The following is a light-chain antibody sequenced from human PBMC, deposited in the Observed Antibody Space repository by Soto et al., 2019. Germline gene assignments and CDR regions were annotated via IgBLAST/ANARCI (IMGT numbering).Light chain of an antibody. J-gene: IGLJ3*02. CDR2: EVI. CDR1: SSDVGRYNY. V-gene: IGLV2-14*01. CDR3: SSYTSSGTGV. Sequence: QSVLTQPASVSGSPGQSITISCTGTSSDVGRYNYVYWYQQHPGKAPRLMIYEVINRPSGISNRFSGSKSGNTASLTISGLQTEDEADYYCSSYTSSGTGVFGGGTKLTVL.